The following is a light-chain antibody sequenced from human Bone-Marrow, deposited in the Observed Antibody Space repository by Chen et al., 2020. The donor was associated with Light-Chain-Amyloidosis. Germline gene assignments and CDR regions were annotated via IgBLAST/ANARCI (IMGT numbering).Light chain of an antibody. J-gene: IGKJ2*01. CDR3: MQALQTPPT. CDR1: QSLLHSNGYNY. Sequence: DIVMTQSPLSLPVTPGEPASISCRSSQSLLHSNGYNYLDWYLQKPGQSPQLLIYLGSNRASGVPDRVSGSGSGTDFTLKISRVEAEDVGGYYCMQALQTPPTFGQGTKLEIK. V-gene: IGKV2-28*01. CDR2: LGS.